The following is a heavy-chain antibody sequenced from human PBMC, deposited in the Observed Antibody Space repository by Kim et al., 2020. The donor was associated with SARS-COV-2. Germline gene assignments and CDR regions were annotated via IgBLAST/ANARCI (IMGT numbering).Heavy chain of an antibody. CDR3: ARDRAEYQLLFGGYYYYYYMDV. J-gene: IGHJ6*03. CDR2: IWYDGSNK. Sequence: VGSLRLSCAASGFTFSSYGMHWVRQAPGKGLEWVAVIWYDGSNKYYADSVKGRFTISRDNSKNTLYLQMNSLRAEDTAVYYCARDRAEYQLLFGGYYYYYYMDVWGKGTTVTVSS. CDR1: GFTFSSYG. V-gene: IGHV3-33*01. D-gene: IGHD2-2*01.